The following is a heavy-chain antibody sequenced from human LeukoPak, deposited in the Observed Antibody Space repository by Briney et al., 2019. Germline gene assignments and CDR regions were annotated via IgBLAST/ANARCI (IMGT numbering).Heavy chain of an antibody. CDR2: IKSKTDGGTT. CDR1: GFTFASYA. CDR3: TTAHGVTPYDY. V-gene: IGHV3-15*01. D-gene: IGHD4-23*01. Sequence: PGRSLRLSCATSGFTFASYAMTWVRQAPGKGLEWVGRIKSKTDGGTTDYAAPVKGRFTISRDDSKNTLYLQMNSLKTEDTAVYYCTTAHGVTPYDYWGQGTLVTVSS. J-gene: IGHJ4*02.